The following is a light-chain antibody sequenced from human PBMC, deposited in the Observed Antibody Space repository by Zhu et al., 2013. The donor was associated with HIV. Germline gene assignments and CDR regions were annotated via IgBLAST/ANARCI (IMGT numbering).Light chain of an antibody. CDR3: QQYNSYPWT. CDR2: EAS. Sequence: DIQMTQSPSTLSASVGDRVTITCRASQTVSNSLAWFQQKPGQAPKLLIFEASTLETGVPSRFSGSGSGTDFTLTISSLQPADFATYYCQQYNSYPWTFGQGTKVEIK. J-gene: IGKJ1*01. V-gene: IGKV1-5*01. CDR1: QTVSNS.